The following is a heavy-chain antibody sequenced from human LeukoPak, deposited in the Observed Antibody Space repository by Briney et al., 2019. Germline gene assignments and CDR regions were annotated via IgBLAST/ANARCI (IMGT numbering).Heavy chain of an antibody. CDR1: GFTFSSYA. Sequence: GGSLRLSCAASGFTFSSYAMSWVHQAPGKGLEWVSAISGSGGSTYYADSVKGRFTISRDNSKNTLYMQMNNLRAEDTAVYYCAKSGGYSYAYYFDFWGQGARVTVSS. D-gene: IGHD5-18*01. CDR2: ISGSGGST. V-gene: IGHV3-23*01. CDR3: AKSGGYSYAYYFDF. J-gene: IGHJ4*02.